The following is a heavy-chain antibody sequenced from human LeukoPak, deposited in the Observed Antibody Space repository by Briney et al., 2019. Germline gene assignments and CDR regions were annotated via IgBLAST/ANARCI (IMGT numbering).Heavy chain of an antibody. CDR3: AREEVAAAANWFDP. V-gene: IGHV3-23*01. D-gene: IGHD6-13*01. Sequence: GGSLRLSCAASGFTFSSYAMNWVRQAPGKGLEWVSGITGSGGSTYYADSVKGRFTISRDNSKNTLYLQMNSLRAEDTAVYYCAREEVAAAANWFDPWGQGTLVTVSS. CDR2: ITGSGGST. J-gene: IGHJ5*02. CDR1: GFTFSSYA.